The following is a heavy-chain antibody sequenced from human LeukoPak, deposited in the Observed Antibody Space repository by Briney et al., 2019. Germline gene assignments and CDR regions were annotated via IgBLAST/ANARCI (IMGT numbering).Heavy chain of an antibody. D-gene: IGHD3-10*01. CDR3: AKALSGSGSYYNALYYYYMDV. CDR1: GFIFSSYG. J-gene: IGHJ6*03. CDR2: VSGGGGRTT. V-gene: IGHV3-23*01. Sequence: GGSLRLSCAASGFIFSSYGMSWVRQAPGKGLEWVSTVSGGGGRTTYYADSVKGRFTISRDNSKNTLYLQMNSLRAEDTAVYYCAKALSGSGSYYNALYYYYMDVWGKGTTVTVSS.